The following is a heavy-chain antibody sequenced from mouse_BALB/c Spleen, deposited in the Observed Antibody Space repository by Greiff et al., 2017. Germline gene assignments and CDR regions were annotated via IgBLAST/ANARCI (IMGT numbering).Heavy chain of an antibody. Sequence: QVQLQQSGAELVRPGVSVKISCKGFGYTFTDYAMHWVKQSHAKSLEWIGVISTYYGDASYNQKFKGKATMTVDKSSSTAYMELARLTSEDSAIYYCARDYGGYFDVWGAGTTVTVSS. CDR1: GYTFTDYA. D-gene: IGHD1-1*01. J-gene: IGHJ1*01. V-gene: IGHV1S137*01. CDR2: ISTYYGDA. CDR3: ARDYGGYFDV.